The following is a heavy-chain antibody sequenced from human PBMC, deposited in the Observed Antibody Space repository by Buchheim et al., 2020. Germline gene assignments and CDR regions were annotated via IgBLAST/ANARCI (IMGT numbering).Heavy chain of an antibody. Sequence: QVQLVESGGGVVQPGRSLRLSCVASGFTFSSYGMYWVRQAPGKGLEWVSLIWFDGSNKYYADSVKGRFIVSRDNSKNTLYLQMNSLRAEDTAVYYCANSCSSTSCYSGFVDWGQGTL. J-gene: IGHJ4*02. CDR1: GFTFSSYG. CDR3: ANSCSSTSCYSGFVD. CDR2: IWFDGSNK. D-gene: IGHD2-2*02. V-gene: IGHV3-33*06.